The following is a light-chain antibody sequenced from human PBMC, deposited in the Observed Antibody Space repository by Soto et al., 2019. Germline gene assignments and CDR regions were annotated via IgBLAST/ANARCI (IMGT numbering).Light chain of an antibody. V-gene: IGKV1D-12*01. Sequence: DIQMTQSPSSVSASIGDTVTITCRASQDISTLLAWYQQKPGKAPKLLIYGASTLESGVPSRFSGRGSGTDFTLTISSLQPEDFATYFGQQADSFPLTFGGGNKVEIK. J-gene: IGKJ4*01. CDR2: GAS. CDR1: QDISTL. CDR3: QQADSFPLT.